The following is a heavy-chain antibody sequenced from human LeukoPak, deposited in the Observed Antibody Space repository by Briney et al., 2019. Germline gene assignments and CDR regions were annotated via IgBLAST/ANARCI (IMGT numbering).Heavy chain of an antibody. CDR3: ATLYGYARSWPHFNY. Sequence: SETLSLTCTVSGGSMRSTSYFWGWLRQPPGKGLEWIGTVYYSGSTYYSPSLKSRVTISLDTSKNQFSLKLTSVTAADTAVYYCATLYGYARSWPHFNYWGQGTLVTVSS. V-gene: IGHV4-39*01. J-gene: IGHJ4*02. D-gene: IGHD2-8*01. CDR1: GGSMRSTSYF. CDR2: VYYSGST.